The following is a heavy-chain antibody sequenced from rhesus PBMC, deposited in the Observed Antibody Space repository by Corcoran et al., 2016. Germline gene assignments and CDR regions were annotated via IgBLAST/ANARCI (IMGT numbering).Heavy chain of an antibody. V-gene: IGHV4-76*01. CDR1: GDSISSGYD. CDR2: IHGNSGST. Sequence: QVQLQESGPGVVKPSETLSLTCAVSGDSISSGYDWSWIRQSPGKGLEWIGYIHGNSGSTNSNPSLKNRVTISEDASKNQFSLKLISGTAADTAVYYCARDGYYYSGTYPLDYWGQGVLVTVSS. D-gene: IGHD3-16*01. CDR3: ARDGYYYSGTYPLDY. J-gene: IGHJ4*01.